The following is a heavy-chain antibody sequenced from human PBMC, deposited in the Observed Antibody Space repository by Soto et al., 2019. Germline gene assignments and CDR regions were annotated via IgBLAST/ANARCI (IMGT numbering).Heavy chain of an antibody. D-gene: IGHD6-19*01. Sequence: QVQLVQSGAEVKKPGSSVKVSCKASGGTFSSYAISWVRQAPGQGLEWMGGIIPIFGTANYAQKFQGRVTIXXDXSXXTAYMELSSLRSEDTAVYYCARSYSSGWLHYGMDVWGQGTTVTVSS. J-gene: IGHJ6*02. CDR2: IIPIFGTA. CDR3: ARSYSSGWLHYGMDV. V-gene: IGHV1-69*12. CDR1: GGTFSSYA.